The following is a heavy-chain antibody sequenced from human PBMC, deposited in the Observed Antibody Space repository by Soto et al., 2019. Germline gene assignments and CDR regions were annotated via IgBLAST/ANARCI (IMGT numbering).Heavy chain of an antibody. V-gene: IGHV5-51*01. D-gene: IGHD3-16*01. J-gene: IGHJ6*02. Sequence: GESLKISCNGYGYTFSSYWIGWVRQKPGKGPEWMGMIWPGDSDTRHSPSFQGQVTISVDKSISTAYLQWSSLTASDSAIYSCERHDQDFYVPHAMDVWGQGTTVTVSS. CDR2: IWPGDSDT. CDR1: GYTFSSYW. CDR3: ERHDQDFYVPHAMDV.